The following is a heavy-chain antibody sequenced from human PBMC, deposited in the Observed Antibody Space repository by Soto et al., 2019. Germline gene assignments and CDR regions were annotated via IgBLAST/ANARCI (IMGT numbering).Heavy chain of an antibody. J-gene: IGHJ4*02. D-gene: IGHD3-16*02. CDR1: GYTFTNYG. CDR2: ISAYNGNT. Sequence: GASVKVSCKASGYTFTNYGISWVRQAPGQGLEWMGWISAYNGNTKYAQKFQGRVTMTTDTSTSTAYMELRSLRSDDTAVYYCARDAPFSDYVWGSYRVPDYWGQGTLVTVSS. CDR3: ARDAPFSDYVWGSYRVPDY. V-gene: IGHV1-18*01.